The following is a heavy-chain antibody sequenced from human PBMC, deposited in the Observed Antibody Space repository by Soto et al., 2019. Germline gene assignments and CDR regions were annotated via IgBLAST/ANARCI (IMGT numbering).Heavy chain of an antibody. V-gene: IGHV3-30-3*01. D-gene: IGHD6-13*01. CDR1: GFTFSSYA. CDR3: ARYGSRIEAAGRNPIPY. J-gene: IGHJ4*02. Sequence: QVQLVESGGGVVQPGRSLRLSCAASGFTFSSYAMHWVRQAPGKGLEWVAVISYDGSNKSYADSVKGPFTISRYNYKNKLYAQMSSLRAEDTAVYYCARYGSRIEAAGRNPIPYWGQGTLVTVCS. CDR2: ISYDGSNK.